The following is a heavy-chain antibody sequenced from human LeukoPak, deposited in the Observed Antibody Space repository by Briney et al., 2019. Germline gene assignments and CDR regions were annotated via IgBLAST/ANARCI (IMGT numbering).Heavy chain of an antibody. CDR3: ARVSIAAGPSRY. CDR2: MNPNSGNT. V-gene: IGHV1-8*01. J-gene: IGHJ4*02. D-gene: IGHD6-25*01. Sequence: ASVKVSCKASGYTFTSYDINWVRQATGQGLEWMGWMNPNSGNTGYAQKFQGRVTMTRNTSISTAYMELSSLRSEDTAVYYCARVSIAAGPSRYWGQGTLVTVSS. CDR1: GYTFTSYD.